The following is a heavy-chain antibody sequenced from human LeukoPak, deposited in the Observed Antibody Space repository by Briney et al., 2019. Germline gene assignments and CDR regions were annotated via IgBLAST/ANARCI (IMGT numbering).Heavy chain of an antibody. CDR2: IYHSGST. CDR3: ASSISTTVTWWFDP. CDR1: GGSISSGGYY. D-gene: IGHD4-11*01. V-gene: IGHV4-30-2*01. Sequence: PSETLSLTCTVSGGSISSGGYYWSWIRQPPGKGLEWIGYIYHSGSTYYNPSLKSRVTISVDRSKNQFSLKLSSVTAAGTAVYYCASSISTTVTWWFDPWGQGTLVTVSS. J-gene: IGHJ5*02.